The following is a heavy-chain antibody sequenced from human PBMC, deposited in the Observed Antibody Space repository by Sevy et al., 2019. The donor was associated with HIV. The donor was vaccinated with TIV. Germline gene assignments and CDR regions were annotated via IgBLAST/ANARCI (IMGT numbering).Heavy chain of an antibody. CDR1: GFTFSSYA. CDR2: ISNDGSNK. Sequence: GGSLRLSCAASGFTFSSYAMHWVRQAPGKGLEWVALISNDGSNKYYADSVKGRFTISRDSSKNTLSLQMNSLRVEDTAVYYCARVAASGLYHVDYWGQGTLVTVSS. V-gene: IGHV3-30-3*01. D-gene: IGHD6-13*01. J-gene: IGHJ4*02. CDR3: ARVAASGLYHVDY.